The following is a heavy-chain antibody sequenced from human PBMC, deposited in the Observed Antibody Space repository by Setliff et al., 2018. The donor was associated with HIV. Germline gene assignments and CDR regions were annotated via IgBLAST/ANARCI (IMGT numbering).Heavy chain of an antibody. CDR3: ARGGTKRSLDY. Sequence: PSETLSLTCTVSGGSIDYYYWSWIRQPPGEGLESIGYIYYSRSTNYNPSFTSRVTMSVDTSKNQFSLRLSSVTAADTAVYYCARGGTKRSLDYWGQGTLVTAPQ. CDR2: IYYSRST. V-gene: IGHV4-59*01. J-gene: IGHJ4*02. CDR1: GGSIDYYY. D-gene: IGHD2-8*01.